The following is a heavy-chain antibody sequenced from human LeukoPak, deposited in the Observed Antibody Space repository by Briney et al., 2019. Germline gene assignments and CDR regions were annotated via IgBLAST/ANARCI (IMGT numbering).Heavy chain of an antibody. CDR1: GGSISSYY. Sequence: SETLSLTCIVSGGSISSYYWSWIRQPAGKRLEWIGRMNTGGSINYNPSLKSRVTMSVDTSKNQIFLKLNSVTAADTAVYYCARHGGPYSGSESPLDYWGQGTLVTVSS. CDR2: MNTGGSI. D-gene: IGHD1-26*01. J-gene: IGHJ4*02. V-gene: IGHV4-4*07. CDR3: ARHGGPYSGSESPLDY.